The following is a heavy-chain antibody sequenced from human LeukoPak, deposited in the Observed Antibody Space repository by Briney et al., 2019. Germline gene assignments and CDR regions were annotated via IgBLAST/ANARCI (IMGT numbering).Heavy chain of an antibody. CDR3: ARGRRITMVRGVIIGPNWFDP. Sequence: SETLSLTCAVYGGSFSGYYWGWIRQPPGKGLEWIGEINHSGSTNYNPSLKSRVTISVDTSKNQFSLKLSSVTAADTAVYYCARGRRITMVRGVIIGPNWFDPWGQGTLVTVSS. J-gene: IGHJ5*02. V-gene: IGHV4-34*01. D-gene: IGHD3-10*01. CDR1: GGSFSGYY. CDR2: INHSGST.